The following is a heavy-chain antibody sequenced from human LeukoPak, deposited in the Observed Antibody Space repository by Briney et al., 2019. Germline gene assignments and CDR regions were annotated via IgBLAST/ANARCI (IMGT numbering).Heavy chain of an antibody. CDR1: GFTFSSYS. V-gene: IGHV3-21*04. D-gene: IGHD6-13*01. CDR3: VAIAADALLSDDISGPFDY. CDR2: ISSSSSYI. J-gene: IGHJ4*02. Sequence: GGSLRLSCAASGFTFSSYSMNWVRQAPGKGLEWVSSISSSSSYIYYADSVKGRFTISRDNAKNSLYLQMNSLRAEDTAFYYCVAIAADALLSDDISGPFDYWGQGTLVTVSS.